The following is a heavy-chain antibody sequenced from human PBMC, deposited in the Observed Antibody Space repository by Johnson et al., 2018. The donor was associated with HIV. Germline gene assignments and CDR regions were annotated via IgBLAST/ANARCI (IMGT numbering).Heavy chain of an antibody. J-gene: IGHJ3*02. V-gene: IGHV3-30*18. CDR2: TSYDGSKK. CDR1: AFSFSSYG. Sequence: QVQLVESGGGVVQPGRSLRLSCAASAFSFSSYGMHWVRQAPGKGLAWVAVTSYDGSKKHYADSVKGRFTVSIYNSKNTLYLQMNSLRAEDTAMYYCSKLVHYNNVDIGGQGTMVTVSS. CDR3: SKLVHYNNVDI. D-gene: IGHD3-10*01.